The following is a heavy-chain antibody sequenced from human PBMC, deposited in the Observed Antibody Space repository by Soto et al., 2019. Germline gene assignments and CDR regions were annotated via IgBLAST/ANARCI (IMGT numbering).Heavy chain of an antibody. CDR3: ARDGSAYNLHYVHFDY. CDR1: GGSISTYQ. Sequence: SETLSLTCTVSGGSISTYQWSWIRQPPGKGLEWIGYIYYSGSTNYNPSLKSRVTISLDTSKNQFSLKLSSVTAADTAVYYCARDGSAYNLHYVHFDYWGQGTLVSVSA. CDR2: IYYSGST. J-gene: IGHJ4*02. V-gene: IGHV4-59*01. D-gene: IGHD1-1*01.